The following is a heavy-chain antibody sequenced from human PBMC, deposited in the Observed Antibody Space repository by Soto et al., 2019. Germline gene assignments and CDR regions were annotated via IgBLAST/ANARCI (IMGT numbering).Heavy chain of an antibody. CDR2: INDNGTLK. CDR1: GFTFSGYW. D-gene: IGHD3-22*01. V-gene: IGHV3-30*03. Sequence: PGGSLRLSCAGSGFTFSGYWMHWVRQAPGKGPEWAAVINDNGTLKYYADSMKGRFTIPRDNSKNTLYMQMNSLRAGDTAVYYCARQDHSGSGWFDTWGQGTLVTVSS. CDR3: ARQDHSGSGWFDT. J-gene: IGHJ5*02.